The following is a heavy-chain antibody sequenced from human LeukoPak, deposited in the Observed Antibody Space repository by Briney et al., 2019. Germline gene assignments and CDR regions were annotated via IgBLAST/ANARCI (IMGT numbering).Heavy chain of an antibody. CDR2: IIPIFGTA. CDR1: GYTFTSYG. Sequence: SVKVSCKASGYTFTSYGISWVRQAPGQGLEWMGGIIPIFGTANYAQKFQGRVTITADESTSTAYMELSSLRSEDTAVYYCANTPTVAAAGTGLDYWGQGTLVTVSS. CDR3: ANTPTVAAAGTGLDY. V-gene: IGHV1-69*13. D-gene: IGHD6-13*01. J-gene: IGHJ4*02.